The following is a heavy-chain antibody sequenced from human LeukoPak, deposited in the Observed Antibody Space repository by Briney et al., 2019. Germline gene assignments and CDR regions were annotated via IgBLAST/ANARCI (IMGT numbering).Heavy chain of an antibody. CDR2: INPNSGGT. J-gene: IGHJ4*02. V-gene: IGHV1-2*02. D-gene: IGHD1-26*01. Sequence: ASVKVSCKASGCTFTGYYMHWVRQAPGQGLEWMGWINPNSGGTNYAQKFQGRVTMTRDTSISTAYMELSRLRSDDTAVYYCARAYSGSSHLLIDYWGQGTLVTVSS. CDR3: ARAYSGSSHLLIDY. CDR1: GCTFTGYY.